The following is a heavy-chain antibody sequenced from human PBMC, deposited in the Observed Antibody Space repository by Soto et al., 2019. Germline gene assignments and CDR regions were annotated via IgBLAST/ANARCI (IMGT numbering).Heavy chain of an antibody. J-gene: IGHJ3*02. CDR3: ARLRIEGTTYDALDI. D-gene: IGHD1-26*01. CDR1: GGSISSSTYY. CDR2: IYYSGST. V-gene: IGHV4-39*01. Sequence: QLQLQESGPGLVKPSETLSLSCTVSGGSISSSTYYWGWIRQPPGKGLEWIGSIYYSGSTYSNPSLKSRVTISVDTSKNQFSLQLSSVTAADTAVYYCARLRIEGTTYDALDIWGQGTMVTVSS.